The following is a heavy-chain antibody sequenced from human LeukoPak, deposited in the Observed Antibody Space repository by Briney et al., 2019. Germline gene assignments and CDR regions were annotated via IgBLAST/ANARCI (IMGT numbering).Heavy chain of an antibody. CDR3: ARSGYSYGLDY. Sequence: SETLSLTCAVYGGSFSGYYWSWIRQPPGKGLEWIGEINHSGSTNYNPSLESRVTISVDTSKNQFSLKLSSVTAADTAVYYCARSGYSYGLDYWGQGTLVTVSS. J-gene: IGHJ4*02. CDR2: INHSGST. V-gene: IGHV4-34*01. CDR1: GGSFSGYY. D-gene: IGHD5-18*01.